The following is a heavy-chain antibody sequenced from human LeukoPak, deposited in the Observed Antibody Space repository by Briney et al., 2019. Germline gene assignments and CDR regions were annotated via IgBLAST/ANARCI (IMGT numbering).Heavy chain of an antibody. CDR3: ARDAEYSGYDYPSDY. V-gene: IGHV3-21*05. D-gene: IGHD5-12*01. Sequence: GGSLRLSCAASGFTFSSYAMSWVRQAPGKGLEWVSYISSSSSYTNYADSVKGRFTISRDNAKNSLYLQMNSLRAEDTAVYYCARDAEYSGYDYPSDYWGQGTLVTVSS. CDR1: GFTFSSYA. CDR2: ISSSSSYT. J-gene: IGHJ4*02.